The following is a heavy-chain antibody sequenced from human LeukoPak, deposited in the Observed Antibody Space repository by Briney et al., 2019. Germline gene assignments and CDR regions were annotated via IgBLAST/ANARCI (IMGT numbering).Heavy chain of an antibody. Sequence: GGSLRLSCAASGFTFSSYAMSWVRQAPGKGLEWVSYISSSSSTIYYADSVKGRFTISRDNAKNSLYPQMNSLRAEDTAVYYCARDSRVRGVDYWGQGTLVTVSS. CDR1: GFTFSSYA. D-gene: IGHD3-10*01. J-gene: IGHJ4*02. CDR3: ARDSRVRGVDY. CDR2: ISSSSSTI. V-gene: IGHV3-48*04.